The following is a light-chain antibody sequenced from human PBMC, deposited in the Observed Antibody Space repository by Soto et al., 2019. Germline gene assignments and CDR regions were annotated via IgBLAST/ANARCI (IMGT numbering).Light chain of an antibody. Sequence: AIQIAQSPYSLSASVGDRVPITCRASKGIGTDVGWYQQKPGKAPKLLLYAATTLQSGVPSRFSGTRSGTDFTLTISSLQPEDFATYYCQQDHNYPLTFCGGTKVEIK. CDR2: AAT. CDR1: KGIGTD. CDR3: QQDHNYPLT. V-gene: IGKV1-6*02. J-gene: IGKJ4*01.